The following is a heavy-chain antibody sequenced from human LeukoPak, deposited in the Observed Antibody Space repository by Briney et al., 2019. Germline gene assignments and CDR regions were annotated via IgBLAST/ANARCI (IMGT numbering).Heavy chain of an antibody. Sequence: GGSLRLSCAASGFTFDDYTMHWVRQAPGKGLEWVSLISWDGGSTYYADSVKGRFTISRDNSKNSLYPQMNSLRTEDTALYYCAKDMDARDGYNYDFDYWGQGTLVTVSS. J-gene: IGHJ4*02. CDR1: GFTFDDYT. CDR2: ISWDGGST. V-gene: IGHV3-43*01. D-gene: IGHD5-24*01. CDR3: AKDMDARDGYNYDFDY.